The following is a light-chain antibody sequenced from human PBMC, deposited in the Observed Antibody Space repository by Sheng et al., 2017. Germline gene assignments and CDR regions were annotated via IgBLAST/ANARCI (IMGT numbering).Light chain of an antibody. CDR2: LKSDGTH. CDR3: QTWGTGIQV. V-gene: IGLV4-69*01. CDR1: SWHSSYV. Sequence: QLVLTQSPSASASLGASVKLTCTLSSWHSSYVIAWHQQQPGKGPRFLLKLKSDGTHNKGDGIPDRFSGSSSGAERYLIISSLQSEDEADYYCQTWGTGIQVFGGGTKLTV. J-gene: IGLJ3*02.